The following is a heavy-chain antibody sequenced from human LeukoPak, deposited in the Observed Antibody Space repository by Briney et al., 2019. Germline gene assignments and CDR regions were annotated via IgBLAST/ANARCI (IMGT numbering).Heavy chain of an antibody. D-gene: IGHD2-21*01. J-gene: IGHJ3*02. CDR3: ASAYSPPWRSDSYAFDI. Sequence: GGSLRLSCAASGFTFSSYAMSWVRQAPGKGLEWVSSITSASKYIDYADSLKGRFTISRDNARSSVYLQMNSLRVEDTAVYFCASAYSPPWRSDSYAFDIWSPGTMVTVSS. CDR1: GFTFSSYA. V-gene: IGHV3-21*01. CDR2: ITSASKYI.